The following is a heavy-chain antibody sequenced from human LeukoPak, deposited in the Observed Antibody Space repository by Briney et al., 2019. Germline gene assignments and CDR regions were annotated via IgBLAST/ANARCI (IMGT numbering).Heavy chain of an antibody. Sequence: RGCLRLSRAASVFTFSAYSMNWVRQAPGRGRDWVSYVSSRSFTIYYDDAVKGRFTISRDNAKNSLYLEMNSLRDEDTAVYDCARSVIAVAGYDAFDIWGQGTVVTVSS. D-gene: IGHD6-19*01. CDR3: ARSVIAVAGYDAFDI. V-gene: IGHV3-48*02. CDR1: VFTFSAYS. J-gene: IGHJ3*02. CDR2: VSSRSFTI.